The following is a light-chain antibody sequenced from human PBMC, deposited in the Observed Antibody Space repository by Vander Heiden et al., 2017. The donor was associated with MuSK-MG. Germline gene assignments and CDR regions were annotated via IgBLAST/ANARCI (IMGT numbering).Light chain of an antibody. J-gene: IGLJ1*01. CDR2: RDT. V-gene: IGLV3-25*03. CDR1: ALAKES. CDR3: QSTDSSDTYV. Sequence: SYELTQPLSVSVSPGQTARITCSGYALAKESAFWYQLKPGQAPVLIISRDTERPSGIPERFSGSSSGTTVTLTISGVQAEDEADYFCQSTDSSDTYVFGTGTTVTVL.